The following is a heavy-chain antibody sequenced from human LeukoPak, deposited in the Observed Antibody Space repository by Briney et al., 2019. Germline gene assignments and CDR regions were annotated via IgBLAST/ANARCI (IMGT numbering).Heavy chain of an antibody. D-gene: IGHD3-22*01. CDR1: GGSFSGYY. Sequence: SETLSLNCAVYGGSFSGYYWSWLRQPPGKLLQWIGEINHSGSTNYKPYRKSRVTISVATSKNQFSLKLSSVTAADTAVYYCARGRRKNTMIVVVIRYYYYMDVWGKGTTVTVSS. CDR2: INHSGST. J-gene: IGHJ6*03. CDR3: ARGRRKNTMIVVVIRYYYYMDV. V-gene: IGHV4-34*01.